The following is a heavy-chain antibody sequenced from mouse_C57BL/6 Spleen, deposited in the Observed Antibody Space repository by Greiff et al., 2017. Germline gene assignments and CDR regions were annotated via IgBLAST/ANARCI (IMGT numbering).Heavy chain of an antibody. D-gene: IGHD1-1*02. CDR1: GYTFTSYW. CDR3: AREGGGHYLDY. CDR2: IHPNSGST. V-gene: IGHV1-64*01. Sequence: VQLQQPGAELVKPGASVKLSCKASGYTFTSYWMHWVKQRPGQGLEWIGMIHPNSGSTNYNEKFKSKATLTVDKSSSTAYMQLSSLTSEDSAVYYCAREGGGHYLDYWGQGTTLTVSS. J-gene: IGHJ2*01.